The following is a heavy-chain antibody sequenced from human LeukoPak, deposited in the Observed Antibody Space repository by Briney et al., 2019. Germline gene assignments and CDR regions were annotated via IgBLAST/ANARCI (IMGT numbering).Heavy chain of an antibody. V-gene: IGHV4-59*11. D-gene: IGHD1-26*01. CDR2: IYYSGST. CDR3: ARARAKYYYYMDV. Sequence: SETLSLTCTVSGGSISSHYWSWIRQPPGKGLEWIGYIYYSGSTNYNPSLKSRVTISVDTSKNQFSLKLSSVTAADTAVYYCARARAKYYYYMDVWGKGTTVTVSS. CDR1: GGSISSHY. J-gene: IGHJ6*03.